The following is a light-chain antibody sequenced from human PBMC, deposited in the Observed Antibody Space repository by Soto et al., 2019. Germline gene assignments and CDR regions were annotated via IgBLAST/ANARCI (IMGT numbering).Light chain of an antibody. V-gene: IGKV1-8*01. Sequence: IRMTQSPSSLSASTGDRVTITCRASQGISSYLAWYQQKPGKAPKLLIYAASTLQSGVPSRFSGSGSGTDFTLTISCLQSEDFATYYCQQYYSYRTFGQGTKVDIK. CDR2: AAS. J-gene: IGKJ1*01. CDR1: QGISSY. CDR3: QQYYSYRT.